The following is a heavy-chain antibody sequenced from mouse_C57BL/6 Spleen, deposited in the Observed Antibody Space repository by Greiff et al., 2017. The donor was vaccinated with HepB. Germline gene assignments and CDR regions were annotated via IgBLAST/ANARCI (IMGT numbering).Heavy chain of an antibody. D-gene: IGHD3-1*01. V-gene: IGHV5-17*01. CDR3: ASRGEFYFDY. Sequence: EVKVVESGGGLVKPGGSLKLTCAASGFTFSDYGMHWVRQAPEKGLEWVAYISSGSSTIYYTDTVKGRFTISSDNAKNTLFIQMTSLRSEDTAMYYCASRGEFYFDYWGQGTTLTVSS. J-gene: IGHJ2*01. CDR2: ISSGSSTI. CDR1: GFTFSDYG.